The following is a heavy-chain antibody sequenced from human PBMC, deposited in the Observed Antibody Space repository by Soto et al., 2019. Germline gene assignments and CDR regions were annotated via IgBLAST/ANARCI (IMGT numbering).Heavy chain of an antibody. J-gene: IGHJ4*02. CDR1: GFTFSSYA. Sequence: EVQLLESGGVLVQPGGSLRLSCAASGFTFSSYAMSWVRQAPGKGLEWVSAISGSGGSTYYADSVKGRFTISRDNSKNTLYLQMNSLRAEDTAVYYCAKVYDFWSGYYHFDYWGQGTLVTVSS. CDR3: AKVYDFWSGYYHFDY. D-gene: IGHD3-3*01. V-gene: IGHV3-23*01. CDR2: ISGSGGST.